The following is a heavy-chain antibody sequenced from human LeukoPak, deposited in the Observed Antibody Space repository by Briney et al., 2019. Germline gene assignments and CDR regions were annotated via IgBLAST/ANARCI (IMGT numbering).Heavy chain of an antibody. CDR3: ASRIPPYRIAAAGTFDY. CDR1: GGSISSSSYY. CDR2: IYYSGST. V-gene: IGHV4-39*07. J-gene: IGHJ4*02. Sequence: SETLSLTCTVSGGSISSSSYYWGWIRQPPGKGLEWIGSIYYSGSTYYNPSLKSRVTISVDTSKNQFSLKLSSVTAADTAVYYCASRIPPYRIAAAGTFDYWGQGTLVTVSS. D-gene: IGHD6-13*01.